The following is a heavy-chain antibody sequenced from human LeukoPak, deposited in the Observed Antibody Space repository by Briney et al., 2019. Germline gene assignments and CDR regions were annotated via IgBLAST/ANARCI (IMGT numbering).Heavy chain of an antibody. V-gene: IGHV3-53*01. CDR1: GFAINTNY. J-gene: IGHJ3*02. CDR2: TYFGGTT. D-gene: IGHD6-19*01. CDR3: ASIAGAGRYTRPDAFDI. Sequence: GGSLRLSCVASGFAINTNYMNWVRQAPGKELEWVSITYFGGTTYYADSVKGRFTISRDNSKNTLYLQMNSLRAEDTAVYYCASIAGAGRYTRPDAFDIWGQGTMVTVSS.